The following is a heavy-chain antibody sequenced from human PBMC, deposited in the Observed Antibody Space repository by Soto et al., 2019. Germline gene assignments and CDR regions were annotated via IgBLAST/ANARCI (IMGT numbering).Heavy chain of an antibody. D-gene: IGHD3-10*01. V-gene: IGHV6-1*01. CDR3: ARGNALDV. CDR1: GDSVSSEITS. CDR2: TYYRSKWFH. J-gene: IGHJ3*01. Sequence: QPLSLPCCISGDSVSSEITSWNWIRQSPSRGLEWLGRTYYRSKWFHDYAASVKSRITINPDTSKNQFSLELSSMTPEDTAVYYCARGNALDVWGQGTVVTVS.